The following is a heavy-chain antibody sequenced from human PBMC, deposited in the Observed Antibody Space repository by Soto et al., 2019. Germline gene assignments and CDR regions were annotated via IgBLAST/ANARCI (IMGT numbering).Heavy chain of an antibody. V-gene: IGHV4-34*01. Sequence: QVQLQQWGAGLLKPSETLSLTCAVYGGSFSGYYWSWIRQPPGKGLEWIGEINHSGSTNYNPSLKSRVTISVDTSKNQFSLKLSSVTAADTAVYYCARDLRTLLYSSSWWDFWGQGTLVTVSS. CDR3: ARDLRTLLYSSSWWDF. J-gene: IGHJ4*02. D-gene: IGHD6-13*01. CDR2: INHSGST. CDR1: GGSFSGYY.